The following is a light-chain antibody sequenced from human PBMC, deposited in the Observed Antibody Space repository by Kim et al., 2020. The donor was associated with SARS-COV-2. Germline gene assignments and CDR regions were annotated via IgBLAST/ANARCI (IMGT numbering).Light chain of an antibody. CDR2: DVS. V-gene: IGLV2-14*03. CDR3: SSYTSSSTLEV. Sequence: QSITSSCPGTSSDVGGYNYGSWYQQHPGKAPKLMIYDVSNRPSGVSNRFSGSKSGNTASLTISGLQAEDEADYYCSSYTSSSTLEVFGGGTQLTVL. CDR1: SSDVGGYNY. J-gene: IGLJ3*02.